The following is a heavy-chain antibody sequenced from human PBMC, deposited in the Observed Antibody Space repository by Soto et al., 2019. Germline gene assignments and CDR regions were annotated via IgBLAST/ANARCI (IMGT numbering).Heavy chain of an antibody. J-gene: IGHJ4*02. D-gene: IGHD3-22*01. Sequence: ASVKVSCKASGYTFTSYYMHWVRQAPGQGLEWMGIINPSGGSTSYAQKFQGRVTMTRDTSTSTVYMELSSLRSEDTAVYYCARGLGGSSGYIQFGFDYWGQGTLVTVSS. CDR2: INPSGGST. V-gene: IGHV1-46*01. CDR1: GYTFTSYY. CDR3: ARGLGGSSGYIQFGFDY.